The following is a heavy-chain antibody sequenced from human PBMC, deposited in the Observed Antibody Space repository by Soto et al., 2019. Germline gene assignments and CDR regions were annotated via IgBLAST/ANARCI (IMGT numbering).Heavy chain of an antibody. CDR3: VRDTMRASAAASLDY. CDR1: GFTFSTYE. V-gene: IGHV3-48*03. J-gene: IGHJ4*02. D-gene: IGHD2-2*01. Sequence: GGSLRLSCAASGFTFSTYEFNWVRQAPGRGLEWISYISVSGNIIKYAESVKGRFTISRDNADNSLHLHMSNLRVDDTALYFCVRDTMRASAAASLDYWGQGTQVTVSS. CDR2: ISVSGNII.